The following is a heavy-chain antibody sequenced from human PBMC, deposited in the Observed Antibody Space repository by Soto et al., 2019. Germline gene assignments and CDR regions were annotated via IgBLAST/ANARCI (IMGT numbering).Heavy chain of an antibody. V-gene: IGHV3-23*01. J-gene: IGHJ4*02. D-gene: IGHD1-1*01. CDR1: GFTFSNHD. CDR3: VKDDVSGIPFSDY. Sequence: EVQLLESGGGLVQPGGSLRLSCAASGFTFSNHDMTWVRQAPGKGLEWVSTIGDSGARTYYVDSVRGRFTISRDNSRNTLYLQMNDLRAEDTAVYYCVKDDVSGIPFSDYWGRGTLVTVSS. CDR2: IGDSGART.